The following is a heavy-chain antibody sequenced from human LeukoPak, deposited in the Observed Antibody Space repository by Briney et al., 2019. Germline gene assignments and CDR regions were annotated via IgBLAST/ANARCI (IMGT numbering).Heavy chain of an antibody. CDR2: ISSRSSYI. V-gene: IGHV3-21*01. Sequence: GGSLRLSCAASGFTFSTYTMNWARQAPGKGLEWVSSISSRSSYIYYADSVKGRFTISRDNAKNSLYLQMNSLRAEGTAVYYCARDGGEWEQDYWGQGTLVTVSS. CDR3: ARDGGEWEQDY. D-gene: IGHD1-26*01. J-gene: IGHJ4*02. CDR1: GFTFSTYT.